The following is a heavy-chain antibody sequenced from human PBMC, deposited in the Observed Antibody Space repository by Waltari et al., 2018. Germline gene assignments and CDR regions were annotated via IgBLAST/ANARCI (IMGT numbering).Heavy chain of an antibody. CDR1: GFTLRGYE. J-gene: IGHJ4*02. Sequence: EVHLVESGGGLVQLGGSLRLSCAASGFTLRGYEMNWVRQAPGKGLEWISYSSSTGGTIYYADSVKGRFTISRDNAKNTLYLQMKRLRADDTALYYCARGIAADGGGGYWGQGILVTVSS. D-gene: IGHD6-13*01. CDR2: SSSTGGTI. CDR3: ARGIAADGGGGY. V-gene: IGHV3-48*03.